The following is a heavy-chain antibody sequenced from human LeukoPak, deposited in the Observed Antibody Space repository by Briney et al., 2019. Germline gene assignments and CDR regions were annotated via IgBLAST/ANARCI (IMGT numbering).Heavy chain of an antibody. D-gene: IGHD6-13*01. Sequence: PGGPLRLSCAASGFTFSSSAMAWVRHAPGKGLEWVSTISYSGSGTYYADSVKGRFTISRDNSKNTLYLQMNNLRAEDTAVYYCARYSSSWYSPFDYWGQGTLVTVSS. V-gene: IGHV3-23*01. CDR1: GFTFSSSA. CDR3: ARYSSSWYSPFDY. CDR2: ISYSGSGT. J-gene: IGHJ4*02.